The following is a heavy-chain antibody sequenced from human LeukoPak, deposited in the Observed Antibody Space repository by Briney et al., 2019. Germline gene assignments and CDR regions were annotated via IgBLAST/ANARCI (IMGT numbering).Heavy chain of an antibody. CDR1: GGSISSSSYY. CDR3: ARDVRYSSSWYPFDY. D-gene: IGHD6-13*01. CDR2: IYYSGST. J-gene: IGHJ4*02. V-gene: IGHV4-39*07. Sequence: PSETLSLTCTVSGGSISSSSYYWGWIRQTPGKGLEWIGSIYYSGSTFYSPSLKSRVTISVDTSKNQFSLKLSSVTAADTAVYYCARDVRYSSSWYPFDYWGQGTLVTVSS.